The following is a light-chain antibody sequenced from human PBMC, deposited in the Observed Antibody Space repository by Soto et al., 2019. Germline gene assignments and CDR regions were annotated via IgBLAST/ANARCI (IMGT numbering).Light chain of an antibody. CDR1: SSDVGGYNS. CDR2: EVT. V-gene: IGLV2-14*03. CDR3: SSYAGRSTFEV. Sequence: QSALTQPASVSGSPGQSIVISCTGTSSDVGGYNSVSWYQQHPGKVPKLIIYEVTHRPSGVSNRFSGSKSGNTASLTISGLQADDEADYYCSSYAGRSTFEVFGGGTKVTVL. J-gene: IGLJ3*02.